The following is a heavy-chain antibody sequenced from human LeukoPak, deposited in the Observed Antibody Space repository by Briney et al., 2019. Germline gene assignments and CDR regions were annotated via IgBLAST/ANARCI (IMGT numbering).Heavy chain of an antibody. CDR2: ISSSSNYI. CDR1: GFTFTSYS. CDR3: ATDRRRRYCSSSSCYLGWFDP. J-gene: IGHJ5*02. V-gene: IGHV3-21*04. D-gene: IGHD2-2*01. Sequence: GGSLRLSCAASGFTFTSYSMNWVRQAPGKGLEWVSSISSSSNYIYYADSVRGRFTVSRDNAKNSLYLQMNSLRSEDTAVYYCATDRRRRYCSSSSCYLGWFDPWGQGTLVTVSS.